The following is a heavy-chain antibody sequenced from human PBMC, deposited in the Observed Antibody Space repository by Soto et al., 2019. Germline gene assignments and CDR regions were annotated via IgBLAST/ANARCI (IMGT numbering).Heavy chain of an antibody. Sequence: QITLKESGPPLVKPTQTLTLTCTFSGFSLSTSGVGVGWIRQPPGKALEWLALIYWDDDKRYSPSLKSRLTLTKATSKIQVVLTMTNMDPVDTATYYCAHRPHAWFDPWGQGTLVTVSS. CDR2: IYWDDDK. V-gene: IGHV2-5*02. CDR1: GFSLSTSGVG. CDR3: AHRPHAWFDP. J-gene: IGHJ5*02.